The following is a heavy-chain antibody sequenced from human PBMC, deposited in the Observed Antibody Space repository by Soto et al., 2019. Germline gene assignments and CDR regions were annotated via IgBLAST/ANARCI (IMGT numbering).Heavy chain of an antibody. V-gene: IGHV1-18*01. Sequence: QVPLVQSGGEVKNPGASVKVSCKAFGYTLTNYGISWVRQAPGQGLEWMGWISAYNGHANYAQKFQGRVRLTTDRHKNTAYMEVRSLGSDDTDGYYCAREGDCSSSMCYGGYYYMDVWGKGTTVTVS. CDR2: ISAYNGHA. D-gene: IGHD2-2*01. CDR3: AREGDCSSSMCYGGYYYMDV. J-gene: IGHJ6*03. CDR1: GYTLTNYG.